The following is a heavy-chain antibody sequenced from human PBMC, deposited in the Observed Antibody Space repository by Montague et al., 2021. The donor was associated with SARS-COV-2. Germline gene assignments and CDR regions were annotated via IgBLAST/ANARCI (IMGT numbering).Heavy chain of an antibody. CDR2: IYYSGTT. J-gene: IGHJ6*02. V-gene: IGHV4-31*03. CDR1: GGSISSGGFY. D-gene: IGHD2-15*01. CDR3: ERGLPYQMVAGAIPNYSRDV. Sequence: TLSLTCTVSGGSISSGGFYWSWLRQHPRKGLEWIGFIYYSGTTYHNPSLKSRLTISIDTSKNQFSLKLSSVTAADTAVYYCERGLPYQMVAGAIPNYSRDVWGQGTTVTVSS.